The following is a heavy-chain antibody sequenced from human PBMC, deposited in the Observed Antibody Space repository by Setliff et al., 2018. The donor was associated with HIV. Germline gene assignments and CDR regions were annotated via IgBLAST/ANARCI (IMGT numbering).Heavy chain of an antibody. CDR3: ASGSGCYDY. V-gene: IGHV3-74*01. Sequence: GGSLRLSCAGSGFTFTDYIMHWVRQVPGKGLVWVSRINSDGSDTRYADSVKGRFTISRDNAKNTLYLQMNSLRAEDTAVYYCASGSGCYDYWGQGNMVTVSS. J-gene: IGHJ4*02. CDR2: INSDGSDT. CDR1: GFTFTDYI. D-gene: IGHD1-26*01.